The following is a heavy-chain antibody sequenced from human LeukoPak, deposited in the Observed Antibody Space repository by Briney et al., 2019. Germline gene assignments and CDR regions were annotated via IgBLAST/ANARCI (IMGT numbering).Heavy chain of an antibody. Sequence: SETLSLTCTVSGGSISSGGYYWSWLRQPPGRGLEWIGYIYYSGSTNYNPSLKSRVTISVDTSKNQFSLKLSSVTAADTAVYYCARRTYYYDMRAFDIWGQGTMVTVSS. CDR2: IYYSGST. J-gene: IGHJ3*02. CDR3: ARRTYYYDMRAFDI. CDR1: GGSISSGGYY. V-gene: IGHV4-61*08. D-gene: IGHD3-22*01.